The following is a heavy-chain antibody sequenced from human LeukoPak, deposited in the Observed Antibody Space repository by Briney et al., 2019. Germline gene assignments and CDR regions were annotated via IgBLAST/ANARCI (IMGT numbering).Heavy chain of an antibody. V-gene: IGHV3-23*01. D-gene: IGHD3-22*01. CDR2: ISGSGGST. CDR3: ARDRYDSSAFDY. CDR1: GFTFGSYA. J-gene: IGHJ4*02. Sequence: PGGSLRLSCAASGFTFGSYAMNWVRQSPGKGLEWVSAISGSGGSTYYADSVKGRFTISRDNSKNTLYLQMNSLRAEDTAVYYCARDRYDSSAFDYWGQGTLVTVSS.